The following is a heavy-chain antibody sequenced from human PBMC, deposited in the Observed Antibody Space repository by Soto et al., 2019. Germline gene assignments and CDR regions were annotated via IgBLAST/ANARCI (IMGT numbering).Heavy chain of an antibody. CDR3: ARTVGGYYYGSGSLRWFDP. Sequence: QVQLVQSGAEVKKPGASVKVSCKASGYTFTSYGISWVRQAPGQGLEWMGWISAYNGNTNYAQKLQGRVTMTTDTSTSTAYMELRRLRSDDTAVYYCARTVGGYYYGSGSLRWFDPWGQGTLVTVSS. CDR1: GYTFTSYG. CDR2: ISAYNGNT. D-gene: IGHD3-10*01. V-gene: IGHV1-18*01. J-gene: IGHJ5*02.